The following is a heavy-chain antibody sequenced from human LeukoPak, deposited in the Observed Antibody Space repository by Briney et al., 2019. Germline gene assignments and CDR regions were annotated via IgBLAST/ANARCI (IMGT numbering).Heavy chain of an antibody. V-gene: IGHV5-51*01. D-gene: IGHD5-18*01. Sequence: GESLKISCQGSGYSFTSFWIGWVRQMPGKGLEWMGIIFPSDSDTRYSPSFQGQVTISADKSINTAYLQWSSLKASDTAIYYCARRGSSYEFFDSWGQGTLVTVSS. CDR2: IFPSDSDT. CDR3: ARRGSSYEFFDS. J-gene: IGHJ4*02. CDR1: GYSFTSFW.